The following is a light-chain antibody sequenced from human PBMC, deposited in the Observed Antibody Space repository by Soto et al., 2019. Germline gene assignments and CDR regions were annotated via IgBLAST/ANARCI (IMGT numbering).Light chain of an antibody. J-gene: IGLJ2*01. CDR2: DVS. CDR1: SSDICAYNY. CDR3: CSYTGSHVV. Sequence: QSALTQPRSVSGSPGQSVTISCTGASSDICAYNYVSWYQQHPGKDPKLMIYDVSERPSGVPDRFSGSKSGNTASLTISGLQAEDAAKYYCCSYTGSHVVFGGGTKLTVL. V-gene: IGLV2-11*01.